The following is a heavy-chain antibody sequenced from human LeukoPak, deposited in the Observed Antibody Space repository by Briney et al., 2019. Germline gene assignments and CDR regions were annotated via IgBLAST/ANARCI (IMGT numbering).Heavy chain of an antibody. Sequence: SETLSLTCTVSGGSISRYYWSWIRQPPGKGLEWIGYISYTGSTNYNPSLKSRVTISVDTSKNQFSLELSSVTAADTAVYFCARVGRGDYTWGSYSFDYWGQGTLVTVSS. CDR1: GGSISRYY. CDR3: ARVGRGDYTWGSYSFDY. CDR2: ISYTGST. D-gene: IGHD3-16*01. V-gene: IGHV4-59*01. J-gene: IGHJ4*02.